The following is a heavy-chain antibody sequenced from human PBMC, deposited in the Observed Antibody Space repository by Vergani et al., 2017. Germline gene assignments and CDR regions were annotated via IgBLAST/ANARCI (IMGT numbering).Heavy chain of an antibody. CDR1: GYTFSSYG. Sequence: QVQLVQSGAEVKKPGASVKVSCKASGYTFSSYGISWVRQAPGQGLEWMGWISAYNGNTNYAQKVQGRVTMTTDTSTSTAYMELRSLRSDDTAVYYCAREPAVVGASKSHXFDYWGQGTLVTVSS. V-gene: IGHV1-18*04. CDR3: AREPAVVGASKSHXFDY. CDR2: ISAYNGNT. J-gene: IGHJ4*02. D-gene: IGHD1-26*01.